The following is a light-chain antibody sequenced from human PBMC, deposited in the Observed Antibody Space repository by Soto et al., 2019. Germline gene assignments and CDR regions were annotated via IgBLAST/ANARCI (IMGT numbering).Light chain of an antibody. Sequence: EIVLTQSPATLSLSPGERATLSCRASQSVSSYLAWYQQNPGQAPRLLIYDASNRATGIPARFSGSGSGTDFSLTISSLEPEDFAVYYCQQRSNWPPFTFGTGTKVDIK. CDR3: QQRSNWPPFT. V-gene: IGKV3-11*01. CDR2: DAS. CDR1: QSVSSY. J-gene: IGKJ3*01.